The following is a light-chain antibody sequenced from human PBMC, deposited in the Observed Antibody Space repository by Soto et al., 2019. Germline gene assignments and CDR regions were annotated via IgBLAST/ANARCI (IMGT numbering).Light chain of an antibody. CDR3: QHYKSASFT. V-gene: IGKV1-27*01. J-gene: IGKJ3*01. Sequence: DIQMTQSPSSLSAAVGDRVTITCRASQGIRNYLAWYQQKPGKVPKLLIYAASTLQSGVPSRFSGGGSGTDFTLTISSLQAEDVATYYCQHYKSASFTFGPGTRVDFK. CDR1: QGIRNY. CDR2: AAS.